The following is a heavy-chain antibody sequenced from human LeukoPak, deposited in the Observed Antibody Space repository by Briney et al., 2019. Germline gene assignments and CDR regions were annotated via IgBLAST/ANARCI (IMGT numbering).Heavy chain of an antibody. V-gene: IGHV3-7*01. J-gene: IGHJ4*02. CDR3: ATTSRTVTGLDY. CDR1: GFTLTIYW. CDR2: IKPDGNEK. D-gene: IGHD4-17*01. Sequence: GGSLRLSPTASGFTLTIYWLTWVRQAPGKGLEWVANIKPDGNEKYYVDSVKGRFTISRDNAENSLYLQMNSLRAEDTAIYYCATTSRTVTGLDYWGQGTLVTVSS.